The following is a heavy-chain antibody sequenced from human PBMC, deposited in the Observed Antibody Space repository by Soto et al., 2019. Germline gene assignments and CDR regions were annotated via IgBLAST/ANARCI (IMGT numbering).Heavy chain of an antibody. V-gene: IGHV1-2*04. CDR1: GYTFTGYY. CDR2: INPNSGGT. D-gene: IGHD3-10*01. CDR3: ASGYSSGRPDLTNYYYYGMDV. Sequence: ASVKVSCKASGYTFTGYYMHWVRQAPGQGLEWMGWINPNSGGTNYAQKFQGWVTMTRDTSISTAYMELSRLRSDDTAVYYCASGYSSGRPDLTNYYYYGMDVWGQGTTVTVSS. J-gene: IGHJ6*02.